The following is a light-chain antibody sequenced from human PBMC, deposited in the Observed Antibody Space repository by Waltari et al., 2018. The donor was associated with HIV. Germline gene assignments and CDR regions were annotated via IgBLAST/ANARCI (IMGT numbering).Light chain of an antibody. J-gene: IGLJ1*01. Sequence: QPGLTQPPSVSGTPGQRLTIPCSGNNSNIGRTFVYWYRQVSGTAPRLLVYRNDQRPSGVVARLSGSRSGASASLVIGGLRVDDEGDYYCASWDDGLRGHVFGGGTTVSV. CDR2: RND. V-gene: IGLV1-47*01. CDR3: ASWDDGLRGHV. CDR1: NSNIGRTF.